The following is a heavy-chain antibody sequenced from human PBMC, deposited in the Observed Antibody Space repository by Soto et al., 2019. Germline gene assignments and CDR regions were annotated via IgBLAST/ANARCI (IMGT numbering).Heavy chain of an antibody. V-gene: IGHV1-2*02. Sequence: HEHLVQSGAEVKRPGASLKVSCKASGYSFTGYYIHWVRQAPGQGLEWMGWINPDSGPTNYAQNFQGRATLTSDTSISTASMDLTSLTSNETAVYYCARGDYGTGGYPFPYFDYWGQGTLVIVSS. J-gene: IGHJ4*02. CDR2: INPDSGPT. D-gene: IGHD2-8*02. CDR1: GYSFTGYY. CDR3: ARGDYGTGGYPFPYFDY.